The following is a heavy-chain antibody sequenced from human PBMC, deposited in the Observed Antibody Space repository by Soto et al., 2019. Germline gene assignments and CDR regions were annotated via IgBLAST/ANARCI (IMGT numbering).Heavy chain of an antibody. Sequence: EVELEESGGGLGQPGRSLRLSCAASGFTLFDYAMHWVRQAPGKGLEWVAGISWNGGPIGYADSVKGRFTIARDNAKNSLYLQMNGLRAEDTALYYCVKDGYCSSTSCYGHDFDYWGQGTRVIVSS. CDR1: GFTLFDYA. CDR3: VKDGYCSSTSCYGHDFDY. D-gene: IGHD2-2*01. CDR2: ISWNGGPI. V-gene: IGHV3-9*01. J-gene: IGHJ4*02.